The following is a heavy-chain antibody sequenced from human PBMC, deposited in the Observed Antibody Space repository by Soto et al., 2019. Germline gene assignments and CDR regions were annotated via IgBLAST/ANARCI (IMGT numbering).Heavy chain of an antibody. J-gene: IGHJ4*02. CDR3: AKDIRGSSHGVDY. Sequence: EVQLVESGGGLVQPGRSLRLSCAASGFTFDDYAMHWVRQAPGKGLEWVSGISLNSGSIGYADSVKGRFTISRDNAKNSLYLQMNSLRAEDTALYYCAKDIRGSSHGVDYWGQGTLVTVSS. D-gene: IGHD2-15*01. V-gene: IGHV3-9*01. CDR1: GFTFDDYA. CDR2: ISLNSGSI.